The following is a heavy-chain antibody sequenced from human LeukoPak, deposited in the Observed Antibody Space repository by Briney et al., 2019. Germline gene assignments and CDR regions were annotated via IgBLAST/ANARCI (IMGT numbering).Heavy chain of an antibody. Sequence: SETLSLTCTVSGGSISSGSYYWRWIRQAPGKGLEWIGFIHYGGNTNSNPSLKSRVTISVDTSKNQLSLKLKSVTAADTAVYYCAREGGYYGSGNYYNPFDYWGQGTLVSVSS. CDR3: AREGGYYGSGNYYNPFDY. CDR2: IHYGGNT. D-gene: IGHD3-10*01. CDR1: GGSISSGSYY. V-gene: IGHV4-61*01. J-gene: IGHJ4*02.